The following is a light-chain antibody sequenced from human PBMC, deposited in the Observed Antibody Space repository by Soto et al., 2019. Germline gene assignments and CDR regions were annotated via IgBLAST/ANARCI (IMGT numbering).Light chain of an antibody. CDR2: AAS. J-gene: IGKJ4*02. V-gene: IGKV1-39*01. CDR1: QSISSY. Sequence: DIQMTQSPSSLSASVGDRVTITCRASQSISSYLNWYQQKPGKAPKLLIYAASSLRSGVPSRFSGSGSGTDFTHTISSLQPEDFATYYCQQSYSTPLTFGGGTKGEIK. CDR3: QQSYSTPLT.